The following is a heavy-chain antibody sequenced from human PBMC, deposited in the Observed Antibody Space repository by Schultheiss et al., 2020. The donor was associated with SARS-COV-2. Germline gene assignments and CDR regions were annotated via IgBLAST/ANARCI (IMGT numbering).Heavy chain of an antibody. V-gene: IGHV3-21*05. CDR3: ATKTRIAAAGTGRIYWYFDL. J-gene: IGHJ2*01. Sequence: GESLKISCAASGFTVSSNYMSWVRQAPGKGLEWVSYISSSSSYIYYADSVKGRLTISRDNSKNTLYVQMNRLRPEDTAVYYCATKTRIAAAGTGRIYWYFDLWGRGTLVTVSS. CDR1: GFTVSSNY. D-gene: IGHD6-13*01. CDR2: ISSSSSYI.